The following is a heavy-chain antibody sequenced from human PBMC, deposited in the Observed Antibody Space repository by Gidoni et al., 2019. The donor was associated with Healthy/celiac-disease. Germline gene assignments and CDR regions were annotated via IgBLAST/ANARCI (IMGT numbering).Heavy chain of an antibody. V-gene: IGHV3-30*18. D-gene: IGHD4-17*01. CDR3: AKDGDYEYYYGMDV. CDR1: GFTFSSYG. Sequence: SGGGVVQPGRSLRLSCAASGFTFSSYGMHWVRQAPGKGLEWVAVISYDGSNKYYADSVKGRFTISRDNSKNTLYLQMNSLRAEDTAVYYCAKDGDYEYYYGMDVWGQGTTVTVSS. CDR2: ISYDGSNK. J-gene: IGHJ6*02.